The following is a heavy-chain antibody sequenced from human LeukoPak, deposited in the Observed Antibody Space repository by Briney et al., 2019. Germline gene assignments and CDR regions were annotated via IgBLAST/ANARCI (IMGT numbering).Heavy chain of an antibody. V-gene: IGHV4-4*07. CDR2: IYISGST. J-gene: IGHJ3*02. D-gene: IGHD3-22*01. CDR3: ARGNYDSTGYYYMGDTLDI. Sequence: PSETLSLTCTVSGGSITNYYWNWIRQPAGKGLEWIGHIYISGSTNYNPSLKSRVTMSVDTSKNQFSLKVNSVTAADTAVYYCARGNYDSTGYYYMGDTLDIWGQGTMVTVSS. CDR1: GGSITNYY.